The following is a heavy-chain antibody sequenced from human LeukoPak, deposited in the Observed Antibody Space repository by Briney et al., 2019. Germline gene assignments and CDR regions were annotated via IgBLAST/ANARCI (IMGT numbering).Heavy chain of an antibody. D-gene: IGHD3-3*01. CDR1: GGSFSGYY. V-gene: IGHV4-34*01. J-gene: IGHJ6*02. CDR3: ARKSPLELIYYYYGMDV. Sequence: SETLSLTCAVYGGSFSGYYWSWIRQPPGKGLEWIGEINHSGSTNYNPSLKSRVTISVDTSKNQFSLKLSSVTAADTAVYYCARKSPLELIYYYYGMDVWGQGTTVTVSS. CDR2: INHSGST.